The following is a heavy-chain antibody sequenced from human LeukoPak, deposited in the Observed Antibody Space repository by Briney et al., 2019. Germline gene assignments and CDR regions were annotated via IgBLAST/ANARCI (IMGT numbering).Heavy chain of an antibody. Sequence: ASVKVSCKSSGYTFTSYGISWVRQPPGQGLEWMGWISAYNGNTNYAQKLQGRVTMTTDTSTSTAYMELRSLRSDDTAVYYCARNDYSNYPHYWGQGTLVTVSS. CDR3: ARNDYSNYPHY. CDR1: GYTFTSYG. J-gene: IGHJ4*02. D-gene: IGHD4-11*01. V-gene: IGHV1-18*01. CDR2: ISAYNGNT.